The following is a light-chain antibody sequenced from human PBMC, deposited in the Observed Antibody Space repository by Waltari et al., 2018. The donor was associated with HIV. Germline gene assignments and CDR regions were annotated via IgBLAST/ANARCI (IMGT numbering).Light chain of an antibody. CDR2: ETS. Sequence: DTQLTQSPPFLSASVGDRVTITCRASQGIAGYLAWYQQKPGKPPNLLIYETSTLQNGVPSRFSGSGPGTEFTLTISSLQPEDFTTYYCQQLNTYPPTFGGGTKVEIK. J-gene: IGKJ4*01. CDR3: QQLNTYPPT. V-gene: IGKV1-9*01. CDR1: QGIAGY.